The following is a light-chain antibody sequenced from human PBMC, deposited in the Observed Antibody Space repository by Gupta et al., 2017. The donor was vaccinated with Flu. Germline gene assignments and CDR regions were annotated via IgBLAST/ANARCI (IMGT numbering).Light chain of an antibody. Sequence: ITISCTGTSSDLGSYNYVSWYQQHPGKAPKLMIFEVTTRPSGVSNRFSGSKSGNTASLTISGLQAEDEAEYYCSSYKNTNTLVVFGGGTKLTVL. CDR2: EVT. CDR3: SSYKNTNTLVV. CDR1: SSDLGSYNY. V-gene: IGLV2-14*01. J-gene: IGLJ2*01.